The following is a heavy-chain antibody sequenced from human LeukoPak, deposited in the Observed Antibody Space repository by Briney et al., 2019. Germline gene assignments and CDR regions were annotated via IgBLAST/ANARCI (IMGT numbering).Heavy chain of an antibody. CDR3: AGRMVARYYYGMDV. J-gene: IGHJ6*02. CDR1: GFTFSTYW. D-gene: IGHD5-12*01. V-gene: IGHV3-7*03. Sequence: PGGSLRLSCAASGFTFSTYWMSWVRQAPGKRPEWVANTNQDGSEKYYVDSVKGRFTISRDNSKNTLYLQMNSLRAEDTAVYYCAGRMVARYYYGMDVWGQGTTVTVSS. CDR2: TNQDGSEK.